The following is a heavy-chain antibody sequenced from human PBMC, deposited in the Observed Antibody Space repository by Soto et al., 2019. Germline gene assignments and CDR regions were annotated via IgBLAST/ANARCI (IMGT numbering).Heavy chain of an antibody. V-gene: IGHV1-69*08. J-gene: IGHJ5*02. CDR2: IIPILGIA. CDR3: ARDPVVAATRRYNRFDP. CDR1: GGTFSSYT. D-gene: IGHD2-15*01. Sequence: QVQLVQSGAEVKKPGSSVKVSCKASGGTFSSYTISWVRQAPGQGLEWMGRIIPILGIANYAQKFQGRVTITADKSTSTAYMELSSLRSEDTAVYYCARDPVVAATRRYNRFDPWGQGTLGTVSS.